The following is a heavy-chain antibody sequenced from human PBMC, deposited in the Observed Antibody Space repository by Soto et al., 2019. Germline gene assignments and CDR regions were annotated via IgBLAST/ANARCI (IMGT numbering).Heavy chain of an antibody. CDR2: INHSGST. Sequence: YGGSFSGYYWSWIRQPPGKGLEWIGEINHSGSTNYNPSLKSRVTISVDTSKNQFSLKLSSVTAADTAVYYCASFRRIAAAGRFDYWGQGTLVTVSS. CDR3: ASFRRIAAAGRFDY. D-gene: IGHD6-13*01. CDR1: GGSFSGYY. V-gene: IGHV4-34*01. J-gene: IGHJ4*02.